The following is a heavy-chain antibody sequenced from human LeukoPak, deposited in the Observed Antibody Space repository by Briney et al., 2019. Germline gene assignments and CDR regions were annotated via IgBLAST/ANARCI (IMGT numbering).Heavy chain of an antibody. J-gene: IGHJ4*02. D-gene: IGHD6-13*01. Sequence: SETLSLTCTVSGGSISSYYWSWIRQPPGKGLEWIGYIYDSGSTNYNPSLKSRVTISVDTSKNQFSLKLSSVTAVDTVVYYCASLGAAAGTNYWGQGTLVTVSS. CDR3: ASLGAAAGTNY. V-gene: IGHV4-59*01. CDR1: GGSISSYY. CDR2: IYDSGST.